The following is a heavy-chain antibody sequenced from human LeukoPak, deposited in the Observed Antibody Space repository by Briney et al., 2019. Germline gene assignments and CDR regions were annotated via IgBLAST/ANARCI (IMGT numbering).Heavy chain of an antibody. CDR1: GLTFSDYS. CDR3: AKDAAGPEY. V-gene: IGHV3-23*01. D-gene: IGHD6-13*01. CDR2: ISAGGGST. J-gene: IGHJ4*02. Sequence: GGSLRLSCVASGLTFSDYSMTWVRQAPGKGLFWVSGISAGGGSTYYADSVKGRFTISRDNSRNTLYLQMNSLRAEGTAVYYCAKDAAGPEYWGQGTLVTVSS.